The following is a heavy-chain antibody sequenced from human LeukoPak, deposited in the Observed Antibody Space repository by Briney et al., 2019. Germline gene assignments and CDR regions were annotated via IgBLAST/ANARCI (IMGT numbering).Heavy chain of an antibody. D-gene: IGHD1-1*01. CDR2: INPSGGET. CDR3: AREQVDMTSSQRLIQDF. Sequence: SVKVSCKASGYTFASYYMHWVRQAPGQGLEWMGIINPSGGETTYAQKFQGRVTMTRDMCTGTVYMELRRLRSEDTAIYYCAREQVDMTSSQRLIQDFWGQGTLVTVSS. CDR1: GYTFASYY. J-gene: IGHJ4*02. V-gene: IGHV1-46*01.